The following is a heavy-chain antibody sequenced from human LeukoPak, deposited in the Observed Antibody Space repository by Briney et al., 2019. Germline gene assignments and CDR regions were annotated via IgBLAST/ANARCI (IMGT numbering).Heavy chain of an antibody. CDR3: AKDRSESSRWNAGPH. V-gene: IGHV3-23*01. CDR1: GFNFSSYA. J-gene: IGHJ4*02. Sequence: GGSLRLSCAASGFNFSSYAMTWVRQVPGEGLEWVAAISDSGVSTYYADSVKGRFTISRDNSKNTLYLQMNSLRVQDAAVYYCAKDRSESSRWNAGPHGGKGTLVPVSS. CDR2: ISDSGVST. D-gene: IGHD1-1*01.